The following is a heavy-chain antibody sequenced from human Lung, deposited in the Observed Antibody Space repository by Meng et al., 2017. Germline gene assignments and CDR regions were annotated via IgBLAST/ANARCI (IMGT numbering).Heavy chain of an antibody. J-gene: IGHJ4*02. V-gene: IGHV1-18*01. D-gene: IGHD3-10*01. Sequence: QVQPVQSGPEVKKPGASVKVSCKPSDYTFTGYGVSWVRQAPGQGLEWMAWLGAHDGDTSHAPKFQGRVTVSADRPTATAYMELRSLRSDDTAVYYCARGTPGRSYSDYWGQGTLVTVSS. CDR2: LGAHDGDT. CDR1: DYTFTGYG. CDR3: ARGTPGRSYSDY.